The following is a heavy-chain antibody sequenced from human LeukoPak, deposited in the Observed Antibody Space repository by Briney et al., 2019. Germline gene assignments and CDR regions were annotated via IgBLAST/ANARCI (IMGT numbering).Heavy chain of an antibody. CDR3: AGSLPSETAMAALWFDP. CDR1: GGSISSGGYY. V-gene: IGHV4-31*03. J-gene: IGHJ5*02. Sequence: PSETLSLTCTVSGGSISSGGYYWSWIRQHPGKGLEWIGYIYFSGSTYYNPSLKSRVTISVDTSKNQFSLKLSSVTAADTAVYYCAGSLPSETAMAALWFDPWGQGTLVTVSS. CDR2: IYFSGST. D-gene: IGHD5-18*01.